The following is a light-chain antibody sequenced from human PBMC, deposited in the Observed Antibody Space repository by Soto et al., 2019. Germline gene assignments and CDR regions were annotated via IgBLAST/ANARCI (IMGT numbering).Light chain of an antibody. CDR1: QSISAY. CDR2: AAT. CDR3: QRSYRSIS. V-gene: IGKV1-39*01. J-gene: IGKJ5*01. Sequence: DIQMTQSPSSLFASVGDRVTITCRASQSISAYLNWYQQRPGKAPSLPIYAATRLHSGVPSRFSGSGSGTDFTLTISSLQPEDFATYYCQRSYRSISFGQGTRLEMK.